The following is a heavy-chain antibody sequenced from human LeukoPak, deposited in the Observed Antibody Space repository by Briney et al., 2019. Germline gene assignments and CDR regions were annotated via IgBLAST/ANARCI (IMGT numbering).Heavy chain of an antibody. V-gene: IGHV3-30-3*01. CDR1: GFTFSSYA. D-gene: IGHD1-20*01. Sequence: PGGSLRLSCAASGFTFSSYAMHWVRQAPGKGLEWVAVISYDGSNKYYADSVKGRFTISRDNSKNTLYLQMNSLRAEDTAVYYCARVRDXWNDMDYWGQGTLVTVSS. CDR3: ARVRDXWNDMDY. J-gene: IGHJ4*02. CDR2: ISYDGSNK.